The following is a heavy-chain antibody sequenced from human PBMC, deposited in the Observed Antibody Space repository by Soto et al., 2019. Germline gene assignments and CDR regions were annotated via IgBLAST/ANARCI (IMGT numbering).Heavy chain of an antibody. CDR3: ARVGKRPGSSLGYYGMDV. CDR2: IIPIFGTA. CDR1: GGTFSSYA. D-gene: IGHD6-6*01. J-gene: IGHJ6*02. Sequence: QVQLVQSGAEVKKPGSSVKVSCKASGGTFSSYAISWVRQAPGQGLEWMGGIIPIFGTANYAQKFQGRVTITADESTSTAYMELSSLRSEDTAVYYCARVGKRPGSSLGYYGMDVWGQGTTVTVSS. V-gene: IGHV1-69*01.